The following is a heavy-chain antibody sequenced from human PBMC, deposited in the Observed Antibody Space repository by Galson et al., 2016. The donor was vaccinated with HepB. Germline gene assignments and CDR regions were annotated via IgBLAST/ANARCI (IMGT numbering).Heavy chain of an antibody. CDR3: ARRGVAVATHSKAFDY. Sequence: SETLSLTCAVSGDSISINYWWTWVRQPPGKGLEWIGEIYHSGSTTYNPSLKSRVTISVDKSKNQFSLRLSSATAADTAVYYCARRGVAVATHSKAFDYWGQGTLVTVSS. CDR1: GDSISINYW. V-gene: IGHV4-4*02. D-gene: IGHD5-12*01. CDR2: IYHSGST. J-gene: IGHJ4*02.